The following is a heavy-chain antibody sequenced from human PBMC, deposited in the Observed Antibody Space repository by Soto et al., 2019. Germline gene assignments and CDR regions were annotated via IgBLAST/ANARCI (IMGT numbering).Heavy chain of an antibody. J-gene: IGHJ4*02. CDR1: VGTFSIYA. Sequence: ASVTVSCKASVGTFSIYAIIWVRQAPGQGLEWMGGIIPIFGTAIYAQKFQGRVTMTEDTSTDTAYMELRSLTSEDTAVYYCATGNLQMGAKFEYWGQGTLVTVS. CDR3: ATGNLQMGAKFEY. D-gene: IGHD1-26*01. V-gene: IGHV1-69*06. CDR2: IIPIFGTA.